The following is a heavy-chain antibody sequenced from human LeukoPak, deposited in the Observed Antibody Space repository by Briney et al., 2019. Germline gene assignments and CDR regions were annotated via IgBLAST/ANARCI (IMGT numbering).Heavy chain of an antibody. CDR1: GFTVSSNY. V-gene: IGHV3-53*01. J-gene: IGHJ6*02. CDR2: IYSGGST. D-gene: IGHD5-18*01. CDR3: ARSGDSYGPYYYGMDV. Sequence: GGSLRLSCAASGFTVSSNYMSWVRQAPGKGLEWVSVIYSGGSTYYADSVKGRFTISRDNSKNTLYLQMNSLSAEDTAVYYCARSGDSYGPYYYGMDVWGQGTTVTVSS.